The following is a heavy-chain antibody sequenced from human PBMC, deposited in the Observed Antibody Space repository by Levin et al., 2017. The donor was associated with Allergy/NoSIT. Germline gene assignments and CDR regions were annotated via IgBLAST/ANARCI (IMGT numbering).Heavy chain of an antibody. Sequence: GGSLRLSCAASGFTFSSYEMNWVRQAPGKGLEWVSYISSSGSTIYYADSVKGRFTISRDNAKNSLYLQMNSLRAEDTAVYYCARVNYDRYYYYYMDVWGKGTTVTVSS. J-gene: IGHJ6*03. CDR3: ARVNYDRYYYYYMDV. CDR2: ISSSGSTI. CDR1: GFTFSSYE. D-gene: IGHD1-7*01. V-gene: IGHV3-48*03.